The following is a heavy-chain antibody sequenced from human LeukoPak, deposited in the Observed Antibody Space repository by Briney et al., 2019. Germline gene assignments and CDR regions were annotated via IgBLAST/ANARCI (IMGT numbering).Heavy chain of an antibody. CDR1: GGSINSGSYY. D-gene: IGHD1-26*01. V-gene: IGHV4-61*02. CDR2: INTSGRT. Sequence: SQTLSLTCTVSGGSINSGSYYWSWIRQPAGKGLEWIGRINTSGRTNYNPSLKSRITISVDASKNHFSLKLSSVTAADTAVYYCARVDSYSGSYYFDYWGQGTLVNVSS. J-gene: IGHJ4*02. CDR3: ARVDSYSGSYYFDY.